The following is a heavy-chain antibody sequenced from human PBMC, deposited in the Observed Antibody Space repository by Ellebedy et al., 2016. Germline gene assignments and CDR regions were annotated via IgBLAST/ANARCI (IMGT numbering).Heavy chain of an antibody. J-gene: IGHJ4*02. CDR1: GFTFSSYW. D-gene: IGHD3-10*01. CDR3: AKDADGDNYGLFDN. V-gene: IGHV3-23*01. CDR2: VSDNGGST. Sequence: GESLKISXIPSGFTFSSYWMTWVRQAPGKGLEWVSGVSDNGGSTYYADSVKGRFTVSRDNSENTLYLQMNSLRAEDTAVYYCAKDADGDNYGLFDNWGQGTLVSVSS.